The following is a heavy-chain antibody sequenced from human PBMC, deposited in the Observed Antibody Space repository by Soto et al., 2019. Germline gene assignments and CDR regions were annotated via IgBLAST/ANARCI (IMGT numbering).Heavy chain of an antibody. Sequence: EVQLVESGGGLVKPGGSLRLSCAASGFTFSSYSMNWVRQAPGKGLEWVSSISSSSSYIYYADSVKGRFTISRDNAKNSLYLQMNGLRAEDTAVYYCAREWFGESGYYYYGMDVWGQGTTVTVSS. CDR3: AREWFGESGYYYYGMDV. J-gene: IGHJ6*02. D-gene: IGHD3-10*01. V-gene: IGHV3-21*01. CDR1: GFTFSSYS. CDR2: ISSSSSYI.